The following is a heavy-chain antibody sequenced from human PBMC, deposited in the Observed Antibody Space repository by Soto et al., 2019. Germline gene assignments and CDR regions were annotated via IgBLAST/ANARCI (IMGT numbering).Heavy chain of an antibody. CDR1: GFTFSSYW. V-gene: IGHV3-7*05. J-gene: IGHJ4*02. CDR3: ARDYSGYSSSWLFDY. D-gene: IGHD6-13*01. CDR2: IKQDGSEK. Sequence: EVQLVESGGGLVQPGGSLRLSCAASGFTFSSYWMSWVRQAPGKGLEWVANIKQDGSEKYYVDSVKGRFTISRDNAKNSLYLQMNSRRAEDPAVYYCARDYSGYSSSWLFDYWGQGTLVTVSS.